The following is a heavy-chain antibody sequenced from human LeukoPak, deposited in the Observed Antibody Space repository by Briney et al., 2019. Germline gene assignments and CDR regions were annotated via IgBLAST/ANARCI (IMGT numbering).Heavy chain of an antibody. CDR2: FDPEDGET. V-gene: IGHV1-24*01. CDR1: GYTLTELA. D-gene: IGHD6-6*01. CDR3: ATNKNRSSSSDGIDF. Sequence: GASVKVSCKVSGYTLTELAMHWVRQAPGKGLEWMGGFDPEDGETIYAQKFQGRVTMTEDTTTDTAYMELSSLRSEDTAVYYCATNKNRSSSSDGIDFWGQGTLVTVYS. J-gene: IGHJ4*02.